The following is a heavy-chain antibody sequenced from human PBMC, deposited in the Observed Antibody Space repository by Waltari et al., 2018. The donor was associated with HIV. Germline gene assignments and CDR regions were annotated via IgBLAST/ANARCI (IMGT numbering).Heavy chain of an antibody. CDR2: LDTEGRT. Sequence: EVQLVESGGGLVQPGGSLGLSCAASGFSFSDIYMSWVRLRPGKGLQWVSVLDTEGRTQYMDSVKGRFTIFRDDSKNTLYLQMNSLRVDDTAIYYCARMKRSYGSGQSRYFYFGMDVWGQGTTVIISS. CDR1: GFSFSDIY. J-gene: IGHJ6*02. V-gene: IGHV3-53*03. D-gene: IGHD3-10*01. CDR3: ARMKRSYGSGQSRYFYFGMDV.